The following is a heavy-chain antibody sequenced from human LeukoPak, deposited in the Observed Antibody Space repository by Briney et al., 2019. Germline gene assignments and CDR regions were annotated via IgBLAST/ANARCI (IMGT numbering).Heavy chain of an antibody. D-gene: IGHD3-16*02. CDR3: ARDGWYDYVWGSYRLYYFDY. CDR2: IYTSGST. V-gene: IGHV4-4*07. J-gene: IGHJ4*02. Sequence: QPSETLSLTCTVSGGSISSYYWSWIRQPAGKGLEWIGRIYTSGSTNYNPSLKSRVTMSVDTSKNQFSLKLSSVTAADTAVYYCARDGWYDYVWGSYRLYYFDYWGQGTLVTVSS. CDR1: GGSISSYY.